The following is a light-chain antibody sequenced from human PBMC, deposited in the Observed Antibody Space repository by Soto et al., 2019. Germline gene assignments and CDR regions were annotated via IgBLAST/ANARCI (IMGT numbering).Light chain of an antibody. Sequence: EIVLTQSPGTLSLSPGKRATLSCRASQSISSSYLAWYQQRPGQAPRLLIYGASSRATGIPARFSGSGSGTDFTLTISSLEPEDFAVYYCQQRSNWLTFGGGTKVDIK. CDR3: QQRSNWLT. V-gene: IGKV3D-20*02. CDR2: GAS. J-gene: IGKJ4*01. CDR1: QSISSSY.